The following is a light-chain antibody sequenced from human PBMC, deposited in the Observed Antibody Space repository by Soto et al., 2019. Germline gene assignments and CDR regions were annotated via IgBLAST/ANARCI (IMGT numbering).Light chain of an antibody. CDR2: TAS. CDR3: QQSFSVPFT. Sequence: DIQMTQSPTSLSASVRDRVNITCRASHDITTFLNWYQQKPGQAPKLLIFTASSLQSGVPSRFIGGGSGTDLTLTISSVQPEDFATYYCQQSFSVPFTFGGGTKVEAK. J-gene: IGKJ4*01. CDR1: HDITTF. V-gene: IGKV1-39*01.